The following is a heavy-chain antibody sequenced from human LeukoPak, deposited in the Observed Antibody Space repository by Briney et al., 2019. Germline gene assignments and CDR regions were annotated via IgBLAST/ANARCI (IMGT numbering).Heavy chain of an antibody. CDR2: IYSSGST. D-gene: IGHD6-13*01. Sequence: PSETLSLTCTVSGGSISSYYWSWIRQPAGKGLEWIGRIYSSGSTNYNPSLKSRVTLSVDTSKNQFSLKLSSVTAADTAVYYCARLVPRGAAAGDFDYWGQGTLVTVSS. CDR1: GGSISSYY. V-gene: IGHV4-4*07. CDR3: ARLVPRGAAAGDFDY. J-gene: IGHJ4*02.